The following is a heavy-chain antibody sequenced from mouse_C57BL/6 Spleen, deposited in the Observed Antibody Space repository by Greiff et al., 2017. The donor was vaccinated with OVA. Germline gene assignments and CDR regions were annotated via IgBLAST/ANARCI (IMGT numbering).Heavy chain of an antibody. J-gene: IGHJ3*01. V-gene: IGHV5-6*01. D-gene: IGHD1-1*01. CDR2: ISSGGSYT. CDR1: GFTFSSYG. Sequence: EVQGVESGGDLVKPGGSLKLSCAASGFTFSSYGMSWVRQTPDKRLEWVATISSGGSYTYYPDSVKGRFTISRDNAKNTLYLQMSSLKSEDTAMYYCARQRDYYGNLGGFAYWGQGTLGTVSA. CDR3: ARQRDYYGNLGGFAY.